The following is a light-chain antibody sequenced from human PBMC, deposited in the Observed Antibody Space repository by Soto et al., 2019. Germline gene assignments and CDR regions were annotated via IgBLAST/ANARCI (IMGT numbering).Light chain of an antibody. J-gene: IGKJ4*01. Sequence: IQMTQSPSTLFGSVGDRVPIPCRASQTIRSWLAWSQPKPGTAPPLLIYKASTLKSGVPSRFSGSGSGTDFTLTIGSLQAEDVAVYYCQQYDGTPVTFGGGTKVDIK. V-gene: IGKV1-5*03. CDR3: QQYDGTPVT. CDR1: QTIRSW. CDR2: KAS.